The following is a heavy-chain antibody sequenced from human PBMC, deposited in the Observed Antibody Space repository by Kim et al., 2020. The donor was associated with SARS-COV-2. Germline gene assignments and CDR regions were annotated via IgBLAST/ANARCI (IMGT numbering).Heavy chain of an antibody. CDR1: GFTFSSYS. V-gene: IGHV3-21*01. CDR3: ARDFDSSSWYGWFYYYGMDV. J-gene: IGHJ6*02. Sequence: GGSLRLSCAASGFTFSSYSMNWVRQAPGKGLEWVSSISSSSSYIYYADSVKGRFTISRDNAKNSLYLQMNSLRAEDTAVYYCARDFDSSSWYGWFYYYGMDVWGQGTTVTVSS. CDR2: ISSSSSYI. D-gene: IGHD6-13*01.